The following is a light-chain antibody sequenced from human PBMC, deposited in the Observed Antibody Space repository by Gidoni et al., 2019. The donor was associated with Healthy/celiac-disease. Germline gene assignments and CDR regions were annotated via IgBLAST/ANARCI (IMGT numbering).Light chain of an antibody. CDR2: AAS. Sequence: DIQMTQSPSSLSASVADRVTITCRASQRISSYLNWYQQKPGKAPKLLIYAASSLQSGVPSRFSGSGSGTDFTITSSSLQPEEFATYYCQQSYSTPWTFGQGTKVEIK. CDR1: QRISSY. CDR3: QQSYSTPWT. V-gene: IGKV1-39*01. J-gene: IGKJ1*01.